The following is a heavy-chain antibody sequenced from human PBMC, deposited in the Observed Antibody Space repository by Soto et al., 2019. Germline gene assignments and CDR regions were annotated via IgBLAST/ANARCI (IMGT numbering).Heavy chain of an antibody. CDR2: INSDGSST. D-gene: IGHD7-27*01. CDR3: ARGRRNWADFDF. J-gene: IGHJ4*02. Sequence: GGSLRLSCAASGFTFSSYWMHWVRQAPGKGLVWVSRINSDGSSTSYAYSVKGRFTISRDNAKNTLYLQMKSLRDEDTAVYYCARGRRNWADFDFWGQGTLVTVSS. CDR1: GFTFSSYW. V-gene: IGHV3-74*01.